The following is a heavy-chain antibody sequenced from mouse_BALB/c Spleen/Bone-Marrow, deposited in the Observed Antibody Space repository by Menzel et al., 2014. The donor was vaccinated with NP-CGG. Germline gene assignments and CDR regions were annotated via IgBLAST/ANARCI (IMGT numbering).Heavy chain of an antibody. CDR1: GFDFSRYW. V-gene: IGHV4-1*02. CDR3: ARHGYYGMMAF. CDR2: INPESSTI. Sequence: EVQLQESGGGLVQSGGSLKLSCAVSGFDFSRYWMSWVRQAPGKGLEWIGEINPESSTINYTPSLKDKFIISRDNAKNTLYLQMSKVRSEDTALYYCARHGYYGMMAFWGQGTSVTVSS. J-gene: IGHJ4*01. D-gene: IGHD1-1*01.